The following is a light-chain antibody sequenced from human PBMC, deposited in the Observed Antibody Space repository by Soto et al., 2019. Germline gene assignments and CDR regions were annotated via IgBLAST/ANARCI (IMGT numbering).Light chain of an antibody. CDR3: QQYDSYPRT. J-gene: IGKJ1*01. V-gene: IGKV1-8*01. CDR2: AAS. CDR1: QGISSY. Sequence: AIRMTQSPSSLSASTGERVTITCRASQGISSYLAWYQQKPGKAPKLLIYAASTLQSGVPSRFSGSGSGTDFTLTISCLQSEDFATYYCQQYDSYPRTFGQGTKVEIK.